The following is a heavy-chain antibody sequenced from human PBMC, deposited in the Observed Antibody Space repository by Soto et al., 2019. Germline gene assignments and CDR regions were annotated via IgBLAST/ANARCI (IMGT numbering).Heavy chain of an antibody. CDR3: ARVGLGYCSGGSCPTPYYYYGMDV. J-gene: IGHJ6*02. V-gene: IGHV4-31*03. CDR2: IYYSGST. Sequence: PSETLSLTCTVSGGSISSGGYYWSWIRQHPGKGLEWIGYIYYSGSTYYNTSLKSRVTISVDTSKNQFSLKLSSVTAADTAVYYCARVGLGYCSGGSCPTPYYYYGMDVWGQGTTVTVSS. CDR1: GGSISSGGYY. D-gene: IGHD2-15*01.